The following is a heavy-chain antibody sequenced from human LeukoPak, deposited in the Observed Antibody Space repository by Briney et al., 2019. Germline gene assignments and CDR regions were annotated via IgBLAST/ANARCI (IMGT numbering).Heavy chain of an antibody. CDR3: ARDRSYRYFDY. D-gene: IGHD1-26*01. V-gene: IGHV1-2*02. J-gene: IGHJ4*02. CDR1: GYTFTGYY. CDR2: INPSSGGT. Sequence: ASVKVSCKASGYTFTGYYMHWVRQAPGQGLEWMGWINPSSGGTNYAQKFQGRVTMTRDTSISTAYMELSRLRSDDTAVYYCARDRSYRYFDYWGQGTLVTVSS.